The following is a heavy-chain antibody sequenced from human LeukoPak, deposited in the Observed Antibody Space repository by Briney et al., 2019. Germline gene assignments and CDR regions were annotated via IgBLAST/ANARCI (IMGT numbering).Heavy chain of an antibody. CDR2: IWYDGSNK. CDR1: GFTFSSYG. Sequence: GGSLRLSCAASGFTFSSYGMHWVRQAPGKGLEWVAVIWYDGSNKYYADSVKGRFTISRDNSKNTLYLQMNSLTAEDTAVYYCAKGTAVADIYFDYWGQGTLVTVSS. D-gene: IGHD6-19*01. CDR3: AKGTAVADIYFDY. V-gene: IGHV3-33*06. J-gene: IGHJ4*02.